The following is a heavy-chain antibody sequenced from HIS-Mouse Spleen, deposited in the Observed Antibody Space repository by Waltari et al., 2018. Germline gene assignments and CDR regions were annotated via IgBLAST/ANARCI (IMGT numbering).Heavy chain of an antibody. CDR2: INPNSGAT. CDR3: ARRITGVGWFDP. D-gene: IGHD7-27*01. Sequence: QVQLVQSGAEVKKPGASVKVSCKASGYTFTGYYMHWVRQAPGQGLEWRGGINPNSGATNYAQKFQGRVTRTRDTSISTAYMELSRLRSDDTAVYYCARRITGVGWFDPWGQGTLVTVSS. CDR1: GYTFTGYY. J-gene: IGHJ5*02. V-gene: IGHV1-2*02.